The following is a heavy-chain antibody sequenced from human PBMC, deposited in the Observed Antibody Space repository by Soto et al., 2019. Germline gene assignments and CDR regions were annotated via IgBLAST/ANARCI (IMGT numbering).Heavy chain of an antibody. CDR3: ARDIVATITRFDY. D-gene: IGHD5-12*01. V-gene: IGHV1-2*02. J-gene: IGHJ4*02. CDR2: INPNSGGT. CDR1: GYTFTGYY. Sequence: AASVKVSCKASGYTFTGYYMHWVRQAPGQGLEWMGWINPNSGGTNYAQKFQGRVTMTRDTSISTAYMELSRLRSDDTAVYYCARDIVATITRFDYWRPGTLVTVSS.